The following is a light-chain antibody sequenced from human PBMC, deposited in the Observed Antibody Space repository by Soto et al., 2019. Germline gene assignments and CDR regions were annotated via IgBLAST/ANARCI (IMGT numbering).Light chain of an antibody. CDR3: QQYKNYLT. CDR2: GAS. J-gene: IGKJ1*01. CDR1: QGISSA. V-gene: IGKV1D-13*01. Sequence: AIQLTQSPSSLSASVGDRVTITCRASQGISSALAWYQQKPGKAPKLLISGASTLESGVPSRFSGSGSGTEFTLTISSLQPDDFATYYCQQYKNYLTFGQGTKVDIK.